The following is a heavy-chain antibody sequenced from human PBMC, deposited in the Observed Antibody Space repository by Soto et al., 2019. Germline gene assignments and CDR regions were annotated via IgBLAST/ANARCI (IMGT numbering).Heavy chain of an antibody. D-gene: IGHD2-8*01. Sequence: GGSLRLSCAASGFTFSSYWMHWVRQAPGKGLVWVSRINSDGSSTSYADSVKGRFTISRDNAKNTLYIQMNRLRAEETAVECCAQKWDAFDIWGQGTMVTVSS. CDR1: GFTFSSYW. CDR3: AQKWDAFDI. V-gene: IGHV3-74*01. CDR2: INSDGSST. J-gene: IGHJ3*02.